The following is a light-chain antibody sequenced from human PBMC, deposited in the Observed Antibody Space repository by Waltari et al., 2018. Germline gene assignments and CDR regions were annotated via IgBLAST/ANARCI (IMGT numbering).Light chain of an antibody. Sequence: QSALTQPASVSGSPGQSITIPCTGTSSDVGAYNYVSWYQQHPRKVPKLIIYDVSHRPSGVSFRFSGSKSDNTASLTISGLQAEDEADYYCISYTTSDTMIFGGGTKLTVL. CDR1: SSDVGAYNY. J-gene: IGLJ2*01. CDR3: ISYTTSDTMI. CDR2: DVS. V-gene: IGLV2-14*03.